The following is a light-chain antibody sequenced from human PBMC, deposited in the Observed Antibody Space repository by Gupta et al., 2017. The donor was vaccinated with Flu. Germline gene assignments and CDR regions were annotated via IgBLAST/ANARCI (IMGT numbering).Light chain of an antibody. J-gene: IGKJ1*01. CDR1: QSISSW. Sequence: DIQMTQSPSTLSASVGDRVTITCRASQSISSWLAWYQQKPGKVPKLLIYQASSLESGAPSRFSGSGSGTEFTLTISSLQPDDVATYYCQRDDSLWTFGKGTRVEIK. CDR2: QAS. V-gene: IGKV1-5*03. CDR3: QRDDSLWT.